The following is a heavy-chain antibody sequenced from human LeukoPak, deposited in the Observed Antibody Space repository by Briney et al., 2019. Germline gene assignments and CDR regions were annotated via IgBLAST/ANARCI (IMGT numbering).Heavy chain of an antibody. D-gene: IGHD1-26*01. V-gene: IGHV4-4*02. J-gene: IGHJ4*02. Sequence: PSETLSLTCAVSGGSITTTNWWSWVRQPPGKGLEWIGEVHLSGATNYNLSLESRVSMSIDKSKNHLSLEVTSVTAADTAIYYCRGESGALSPFGFWGQGTLVTVSS. CDR3: RGESGALSPFGF. CDR2: VHLSGAT. CDR1: GGSITTTNW.